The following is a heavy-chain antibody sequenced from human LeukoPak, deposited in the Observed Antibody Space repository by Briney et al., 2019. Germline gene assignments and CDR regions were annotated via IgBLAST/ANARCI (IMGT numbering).Heavy chain of an antibody. V-gene: IGHV3-74*01. CDR1: GFTFSNYW. J-gene: IGHJ4*02. D-gene: IGHD6-6*01. CDR3: ARVVVSSSSDYFDY. Sequence: GGSLRLSCAVSGFTFSNYWMHWVRQAPGMGLVWVSRINTDGRTTGYADSVKGRFTISRDNSKKTLYLQMNSLRGEDTAVYYCARVVVSSSSDYFDYWGQGTLVIVSS. CDR2: INTDGRTT.